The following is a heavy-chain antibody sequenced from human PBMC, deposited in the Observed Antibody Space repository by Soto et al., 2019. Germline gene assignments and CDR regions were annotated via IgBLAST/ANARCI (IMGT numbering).Heavy chain of an antibody. V-gene: IGHV1-69*13. Sequence: SVKVSCKAYGGTFSSYRINWVRQAPGQGLEWVGGIVPIRRTADITQKFQGRVTITADESASTAYMGYRSLKSQDTAFYYCARDSGAKLSSSWGQETPVTVSS. D-gene: IGHD2-2*01. CDR3: ARDSGAKLSSS. J-gene: IGHJ4*02. CDR2: IVPIRRTA. CDR1: GGTFSSYR.